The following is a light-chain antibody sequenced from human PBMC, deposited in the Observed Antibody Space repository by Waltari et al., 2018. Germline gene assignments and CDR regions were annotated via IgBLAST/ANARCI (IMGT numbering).Light chain of an antibody. CDR1: SSDVGNYNR. J-gene: IGLJ2*01. CDR2: DVH. CDR3: SSYTTNTRI. Sequence: QSALTQPPSVSGSPGQSVTISCTGTSSDVGNYNRVSWYQQAPGTAPKLNIYDVHNRPSGVSNRFSGSKSGNTASLTISGLQAEDEADYYCSSYTTNTRIFGGGTKVTVL. V-gene: IGLV2-18*02.